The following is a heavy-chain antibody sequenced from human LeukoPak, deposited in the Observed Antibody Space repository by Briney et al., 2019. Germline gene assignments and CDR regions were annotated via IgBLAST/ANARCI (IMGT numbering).Heavy chain of an antibody. D-gene: IGHD5-12*01. CDR1: GVSISSSNW. V-gene: IGHV4-4*02. CDR2: IYHSGNT. J-gene: IGHJ4*02. Sequence: SETLSLTCAVSGVSISSSNWWSWVRQPPGKGLEWIGEIYHSGNTNYNPSLKSRVTISVDKSKNQFSLKLSSVTAADTAVYYCARAPGYSGYGFFDYWGQGTLVTVSS. CDR3: ARAPGYSGYGFFDY.